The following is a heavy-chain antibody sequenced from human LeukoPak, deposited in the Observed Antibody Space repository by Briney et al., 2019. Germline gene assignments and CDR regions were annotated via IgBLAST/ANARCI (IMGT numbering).Heavy chain of an antibody. Sequence: SETLSLTCTVSGGSISSSSYYWGWIRQPPGKGLEWIGSIYYSGSTYYNPSLKSQVTISVDTSKHQFSLKLTSVTAADTAVYYCARGYSSSWYLNWFDPWGQGTLVTVSS. J-gene: IGHJ5*02. V-gene: IGHV4-39*07. D-gene: IGHD6-13*01. CDR2: IYYSGST. CDR3: ARGYSSSWYLNWFDP. CDR1: GGSISSSSYY.